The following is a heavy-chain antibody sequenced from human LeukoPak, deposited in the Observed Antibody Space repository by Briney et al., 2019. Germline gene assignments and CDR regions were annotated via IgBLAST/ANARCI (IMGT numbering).Heavy chain of an antibody. Sequence: GGSLRLSCAASGFTFSDYYMGWIRQAPGKGLEWVSYISNSGSGTYYPDSVKGRFTTSRDNAKNSLYLQVNSLRAEDTAVYYCARALNDAFDIWGQGTMVTVSS. CDR3: ARALNDAFDI. V-gene: IGHV3-11*04. J-gene: IGHJ3*02. CDR2: ISNSGSGT. CDR1: GFTFSDYY.